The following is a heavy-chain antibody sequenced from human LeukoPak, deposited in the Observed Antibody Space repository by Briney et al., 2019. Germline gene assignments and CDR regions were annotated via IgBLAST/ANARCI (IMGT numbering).Heavy chain of an antibody. J-gene: IGHJ4*02. Sequence: GGSLRLSCAASGFTFSSYAMSWVRQAPGKGLEWVSAISGSGGSTYYADSVKGRFTISRDNAKNSLYLQMNSLRAEDTAVYYCAREKEYDFWSGYYTGPYFDYWGQGTLVTVSS. V-gene: IGHV3-23*01. CDR2: ISGSGGST. D-gene: IGHD3-3*01. CDR3: AREKEYDFWSGYYTGPYFDY. CDR1: GFTFSSYA.